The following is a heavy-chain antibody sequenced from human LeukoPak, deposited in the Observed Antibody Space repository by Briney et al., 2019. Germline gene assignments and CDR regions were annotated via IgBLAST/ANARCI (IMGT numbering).Heavy chain of an antibody. V-gene: IGHV1-18*01. CDR1: GYTFTSYG. CDR3: ARDLEYGIAVAGH. D-gene: IGHD6-19*01. J-gene: IGHJ1*01. CDR2: ISAYNGNT. Sequence: GASVKLSCKASGYTFTSYGINWVRQAPAQGLEWMGWISAYNGNTNYAQKLQGRVTMTTDTSTSTAYMELRSLRSDDTAMYYCARDLEYGIAVAGHWGQGTLVTVSS.